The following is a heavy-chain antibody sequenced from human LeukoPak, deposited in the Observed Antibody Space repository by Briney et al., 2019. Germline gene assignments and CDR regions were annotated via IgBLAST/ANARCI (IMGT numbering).Heavy chain of an antibody. CDR3: TRDRGAYNLYDY. V-gene: IGHV3-49*03. J-gene: IGHJ4*02. D-gene: IGHD1-1*01. CDR1: GFTFGDYA. CDR2: IRSKAYGETA. Sequence: GGSLRLSCTASGFTFGDYAMSWIRQAPGKGLEWVGFIRSKAYGETADYAASVKGRFTISRDDTKAIAYLQMNSLKTEDTAVYHCTRDRGAYNLYDYWGQGTLVTVSS.